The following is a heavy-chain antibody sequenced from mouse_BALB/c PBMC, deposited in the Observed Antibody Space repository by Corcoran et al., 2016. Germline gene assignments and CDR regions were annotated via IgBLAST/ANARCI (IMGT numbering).Heavy chain of an antibody. Sequence: QVTLKESGPGILQPSQTLSLTCSFSGFSLSTSGMGVSWIRQPSGKGLEWLAQLYWDDDKRYNPSLKSRLTISKDTSSNQVFLKITSVDTVDTATYYCARRSLGDYAMDYWGQGTSVTVSS. CDR1: GFSLSTSGMG. CDR3: ARRSLGDYAMDY. J-gene: IGHJ4*01. CDR2: LYWDDDK. D-gene: IGHD6-2*01. V-gene: IGHV8-12*01.